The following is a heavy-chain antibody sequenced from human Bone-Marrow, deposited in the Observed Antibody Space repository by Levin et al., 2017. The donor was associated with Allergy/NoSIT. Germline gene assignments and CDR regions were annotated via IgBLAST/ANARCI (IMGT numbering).Heavy chain of an antibody. CDR2: IYNGAGT. V-gene: IGHV3-66*01. CDR3: ARDFADGNDY. D-gene: IGHD5-24*01. CDR1: FFPFLLPS. J-gene: IGHJ4*02. Sequence: GGSLRLSFFFSFFPFLLPSLLFFLPSPLKGLSFVSVIYNGAGTDYAASVKGRFTISKDKSKNTLYLQMNSLRVDDTAIYYCARDFADGNDYWGPGTLVTVSS.